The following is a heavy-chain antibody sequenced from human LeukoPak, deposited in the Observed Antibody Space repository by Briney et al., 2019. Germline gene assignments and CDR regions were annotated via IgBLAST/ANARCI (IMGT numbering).Heavy chain of an antibody. Sequence: GGSLRLSRAASGFILSDHYMTWVRQISGRGLEWISSISPTGGTIYYADSVKGRFTISRDNAKKSLYLQMNSLRVEDTAVYFCSRNYFHSGSYTYYYYYMDVWGKGTTVTVSS. CDR3: SRNYFHSGSYTYYYYYMDV. V-gene: IGHV3-11*01. J-gene: IGHJ6*03. CDR2: ISPTGGTI. CDR1: GFILSDHY. D-gene: IGHD3-22*01.